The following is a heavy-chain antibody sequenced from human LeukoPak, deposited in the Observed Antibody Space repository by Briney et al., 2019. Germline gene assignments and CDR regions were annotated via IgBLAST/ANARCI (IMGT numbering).Heavy chain of an antibody. D-gene: IGHD6-19*01. J-gene: IGHJ4*02. Sequence: PGGSLRLSCAASGFTFSSYWMSWVHQTPEKGLEWVANIKQDGSDQYYVDSLKGRFTISRDNAKNSLYLQMNSLRVEDTAVYYCARGMYTSGWYPDYFDFWGQGTRVTVSS. CDR2: IKQDGSDQ. CDR1: GFTFSSYW. V-gene: IGHV3-7*01. CDR3: ARGMYTSGWYPDYFDF.